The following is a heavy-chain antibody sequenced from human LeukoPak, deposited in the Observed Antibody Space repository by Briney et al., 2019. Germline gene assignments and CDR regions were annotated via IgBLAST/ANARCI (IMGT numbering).Heavy chain of an antibody. Sequence: GGSLRLSCAASGFTSSDHYIDWVRQAPGKGVEWVGRIRDKPNKYSTEYAASVQGRFTISSDDSKNSVYLQMNSLKSEDTAVYYCARVVLCSASSCYENFESDYWGQGTLVTVSS. D-gene: IGHD2-2*01. CDR3: ARVVLCSASSCYENFESDY. J-gene: IGHJ4*02. CDR1: GFTSSDHY. V-gene: IGHV3-72*01. CDR2: IRDKPNKYST.